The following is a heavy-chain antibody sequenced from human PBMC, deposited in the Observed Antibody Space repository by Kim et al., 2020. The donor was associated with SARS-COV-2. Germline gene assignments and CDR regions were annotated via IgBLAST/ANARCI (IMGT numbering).Heavy chain of an antibody. J-gene: IGHJ4*02. CDR3: ARDPYSSGWFDY. CDR1: GFTFSSYS. Sequence: GGSLRLSCAASGFTFSSYSMNWVRQAPGKGLEWVSSISSSSSYIYYADSVKGRFTISRDNAKNSLYLQMNSLRAEDTAVYYCARDPYSSGWFDYWGQGTLVTVSS. CDR2: ISSSSSYI. V-gene: IGHV3-21*01. D-gene: IGHD6-19*01.